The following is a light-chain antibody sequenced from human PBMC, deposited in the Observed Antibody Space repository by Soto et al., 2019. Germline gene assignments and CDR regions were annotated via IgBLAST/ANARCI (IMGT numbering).Light chain of an antibody. CDR3: ASWDDSVNGVV. Sequence: QSVLTQPPSVSGTPGQSITISCSGSSSNIGTYTLNWYQHLPGTDPKLLFSTYDQRPSGVAAGFSGSKYGTSASLAISCLHYEDEADYYCASWDDSVNGVVLGGGTKLTVL. V-gene: IGLV1-44*01. J-gene: IGLJ2*01. CDR1: SSNIGTYT. CDR2: TYD.